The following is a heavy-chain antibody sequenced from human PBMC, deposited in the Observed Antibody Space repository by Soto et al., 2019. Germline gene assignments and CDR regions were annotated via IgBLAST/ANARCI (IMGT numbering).Heavy chain of an antibody. V-gene: IGHV3-7*04. D-gene: IGHD3-10*01. CDR1: GFTFSSFW. Sequence: GGSLRLSCAASGFTFSSFWMSWVRQAPGKGLEWVANIKEDGSEIYYVDSVKGRFTISRDNAKNSLYLQMNSLRAEDTAVYYCAGEDGLRGFSYYYYGMDVWGQGTTVTVSS. J-gene: IGHJ6*02. CDR3: AGEDGLRGFSYYYYGMDV. CDR2: IKEDGSEI.